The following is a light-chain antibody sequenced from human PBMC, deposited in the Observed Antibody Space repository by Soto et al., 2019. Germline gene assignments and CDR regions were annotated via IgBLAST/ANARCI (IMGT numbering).Light chain of an antibody. CDR1: QSVSSY. Sequence: IVLTQSPATLSLSPGERATLSCRACQSVSSYLTWYQQKPGQAPRLLIYDASNRATGIPARFSGSGSGTDFTLTISSLEPEDFAVYYCQQRSNWPRTFGGGTKVEIK. J-gene: IGKJ4*01. CDR2: DAS. CDR3: QQRSNWPRT. V-gene: IGKV3-11*01.